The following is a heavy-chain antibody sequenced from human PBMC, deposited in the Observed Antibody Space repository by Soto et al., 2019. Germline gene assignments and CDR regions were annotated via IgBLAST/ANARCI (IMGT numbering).Heavy chain of an antibody. J-gene: IGHJ6*02. CDR2: MNPNSGNT. D-gene: IGHD2-21*01. CDR1: GYTFTSYD. V-gene: IGHV1-8*01. CDR3: ARGRVIPDYYYYGMDV. Sequence: ASMKVSCKASGYTFTSYDINWVRQATGQGLEWMGWMNPNSGNTGYAQKFQGRVTMTRNTSISTAYMELSSLRSEDTAVYYCARGRVIPDYYYYGMDVWGQGTTVTVSS.